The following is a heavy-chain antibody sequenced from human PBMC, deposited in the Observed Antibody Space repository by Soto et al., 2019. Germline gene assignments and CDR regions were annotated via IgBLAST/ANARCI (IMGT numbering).Heavy chain of an antibody. D-gene: IGHD6-19*01. CDR3: AKAHWIDMAVPGIAVAGDMDV. CDR1: GFTFSSYG. V-gene: IGHV3-30*18. Sequence: QVQLVESGGGVVQPGRSLRLSCAASGFTFSSYGMHWVRQAPGKGLEWVAVISYDGSNKYYADSVKGRFTISRDNSKNTLYLQMNSLRAEDTAVYYCAKAHWIDMAVPGIAVAGDMDVWGQGTTVTVSS. J-gene: IGHJ6*02. CDR2: ISYDGSNK.